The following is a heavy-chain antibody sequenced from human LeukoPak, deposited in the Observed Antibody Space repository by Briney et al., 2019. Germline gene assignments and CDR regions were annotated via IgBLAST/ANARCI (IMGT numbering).Heavy chain of an antibody. V-gene: IGHV4-39*02. CDR1: GGSISSSSYY. D-gene: IGHD4-23*01. J-gene: IGHJ4*02. Sequence: SETLSLTCTVSGGSISSSSYYWGWIHQPPGKGLEWIGSIYYSGSTYYNPSLKSRVTISVDTSKNPFSLTLSSLTAADTAVYYCARDYGGNSGDYFDYWGQGTLVTVSS. CDR2: IYYSGST. CDR3: ARDYGGNSGDYFDY.